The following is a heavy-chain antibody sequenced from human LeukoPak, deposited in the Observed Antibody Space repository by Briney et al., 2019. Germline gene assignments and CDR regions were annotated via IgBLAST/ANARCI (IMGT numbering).Heavy chain of an antibody. J-gene: IGHJ4*02. CDR3: ARHWSRDGYNPTLVY. Sequence: SETLSLTCTVSGGSISTYYWSWIRQPPGKGLEWIGYIYYSGSTNYNPSLKRRVTISVDTSKNQFSLKLSSVTAADTAVYYCARHWSRDGYNPTLVYWGQGTLVTVSS. D-gene: IGHD5-24*01. V-gene: IGHV4-59*08. CDR1: GGSISTYY. CDR2: IYYSGST.